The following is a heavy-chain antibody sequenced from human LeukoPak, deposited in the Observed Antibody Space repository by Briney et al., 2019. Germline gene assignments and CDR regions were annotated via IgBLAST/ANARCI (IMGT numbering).Heavy chain of an antibody. J-gene: IGHJ4*02. CDR1: GYSFNTYW. Sequence: GESLKISCKGSGYSFNTYWIGWVRQMPGKGLEWMGIIYPGDSDTRYSPSFQGQVTISADKSMTTAYVQLKASDSAMYYCAISGGNSLRYFDYWGQGTLVTVSS. V-gene: IGHV5-51*01. D-gene: IGHD4-23*01. CDR3: AISGGNSLRYFDY. CDR2: IYPGDSDT.